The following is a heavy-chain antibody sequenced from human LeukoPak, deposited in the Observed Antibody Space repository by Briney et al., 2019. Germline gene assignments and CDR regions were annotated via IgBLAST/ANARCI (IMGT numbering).Heavy chain of an antibody. Sequence: GGSLRLSCAASGFTFSNAWMNWVRQAPGKGLEWVGRIKSKTDGGTTDYAAPVKGRFTISRDDSKNTLYLQMNSLKTEDTAVYYCTTDSYYYGSGSYIPFDYWGQGTLVTVSS. CDR2: IKSKTDGGTT. V-gene: IGHV3-15*07. D-gene: IGHD3-10*01. CDR3: TTDSYYYGSGSYIPFDY. J-gene: IGHJ4*02. CDR1: GFTFSNAW.